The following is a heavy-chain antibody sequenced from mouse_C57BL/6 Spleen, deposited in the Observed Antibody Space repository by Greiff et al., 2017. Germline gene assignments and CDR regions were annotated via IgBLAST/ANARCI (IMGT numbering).Heavy chain of an antibody. CDR2: IYPSDGST. D-gene: IGHD1-1*01. CDR1: GYTFTSYD. Sequence: VHVKQSGPELVKPGASVKLSCKASGYTFTSYDINWVKQRPGRGLEWIGWIYPSDGSTQYNEKFKGKATLTVDTSSSPAYMELPSLTSEDSAVYFCARPFITTVVAEWYFDVWGTGTTVTVSS. CDR3: ARPFITTVVAEWYFDV. V-gene: IGHV1-85*01. J-gene: IGHJ1*03.